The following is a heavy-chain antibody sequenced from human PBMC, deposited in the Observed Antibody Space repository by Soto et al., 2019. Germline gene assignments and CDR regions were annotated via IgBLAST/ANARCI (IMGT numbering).Heavy chain of an antibody. D-gene: IGHD3-16*01. Sequence: GGSLTLSCAASGFTFTTNAMSWVRQAPGKGLEWVSAISGSGGSTYYVDSVKGRFTISRDNSKNTLYLQMNSLRAEDTAVYYCAKVGLRLGGDYWGQGTLVTLSS. CDR3: AKVGLRLGGDY. J-gene: IGHJ4*02. V-gene: IGHV3-23*01. CDR2: ISGSGGST. CDR1: GFTFTTNA.